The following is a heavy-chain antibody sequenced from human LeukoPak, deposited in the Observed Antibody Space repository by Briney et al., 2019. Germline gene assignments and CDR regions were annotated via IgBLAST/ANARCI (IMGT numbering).Heavy chain of an antibody. CDR3: ARGRPHGNDY. V-gene: IGHV3-74*01. CDR1: GFTFTSYW. J-gene: IGHJ4*02. D-gene: IGHD4-23*01. CDR2: INSDGSGT. Sequence: GGSLRLSCTASGFTFTSYWMHWVRQSPGTGLVWVSRINSDGSGTNCADSVKGRFTISRDNAKNTLYLQMNSLRVEDTAVYYCARGRPHGNDYWGQGTLVTVSS.